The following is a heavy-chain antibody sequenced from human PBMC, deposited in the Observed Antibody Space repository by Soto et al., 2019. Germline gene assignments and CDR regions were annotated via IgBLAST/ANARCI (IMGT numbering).Heavy chain of an antibody. D-gene: IGHD4-4*01. CDR1: GFTFSDYY. CDR2: SRNSGTNT. V-gene: IGHV3-11*06. CDR3: ARSGDNYSVLDY. J-gene: IGHJ4*02. Sequence: QVQLVESGGGVVKPGESLRLSCAGSGFTFSDYYMSWIRQAPGKGLEWLSYSRNSGTNTRYADSVKGRFSISRDKTKNSLYLQINSLRGEDTGIYYRARSGDNYSVLDYWGRGTPVTVSS.